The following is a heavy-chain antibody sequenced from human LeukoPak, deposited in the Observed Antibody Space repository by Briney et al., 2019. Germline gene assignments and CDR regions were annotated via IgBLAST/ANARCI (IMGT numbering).Heavy chain of an antibody. V-gene: IGHV3-30*02. CDR3: AKDRYGDYRRYYYYYMDV. Sequence: PGGSLRLSCAASGFTFSSYAMHWVRQAPGKGLEWVAFIRYDGSNKYYADSVKGRFTISRDNSKNTLYLQMNSLRAEDTAVYYCAKDRYGDYRRYYYYYMDVWGKGTTVTVSS. CDR2: IRYDGSNK. CDR1: GFTFSSYA. D-gene: IGHD4-17*01. J-gene: IGHJ6*03.